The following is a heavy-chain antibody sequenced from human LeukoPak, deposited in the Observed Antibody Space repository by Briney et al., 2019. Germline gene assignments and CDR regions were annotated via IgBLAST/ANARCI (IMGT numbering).Heavy chain of an antibody. J-gene: IGHJ5*02. D-gene: IGHD5-18*01. CDR1: GGSISSGSYY. V-gene: IGHV4-61*02. CDR2: IYTSGST. CDR3: AGLFVPKRGYSYGSWFDP. Sequence: SQTLSLTCTVSGGSISSGSYYWSWIRQPAGKGLECIGRIYTSGSTNCNPSLKSRVTISVDTSKNQFSLKLSSVTAADTAVYYCAGLFVPKRGYSYGSWFDPWGQGTLVTVSS.